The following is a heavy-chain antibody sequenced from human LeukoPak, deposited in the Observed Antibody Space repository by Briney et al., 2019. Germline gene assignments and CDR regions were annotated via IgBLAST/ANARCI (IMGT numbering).Heavy chain of an antibody. CDR3: AKSHCGRFSCSRVDY. J-gene: IGHJ4*02. CDR2: ISGGAENT. D-gene: IGHD2-21*01. CDR1: GFTLSSYA. V-gene: IGHV3-23*01. Sequence: GGSLRLSCAASGFTLSSYAMSWVRQAPGKGLEWVSAISGGAENTYYADSVKGRFTISRDNSKNTVFLQLNSLRVEDTAVYYCAKSHCGRFSCSRVDYWGQGTLVTVSS.